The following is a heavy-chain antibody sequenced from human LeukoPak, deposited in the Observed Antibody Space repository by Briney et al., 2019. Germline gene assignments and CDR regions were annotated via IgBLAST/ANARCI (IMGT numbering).Heavy chain of an antibody. CDR3: AGDLTPPGFGGYDYWFDP. D-gene: IGHD5-12*01. J-gene: IGHJ5*02. CDR1: GGTFSNYN. CDR2: IIPVLGTA. Sequence: ASVKVSCKASGGTFSNYNIAWVRQAPGQGLEWMGGIIPVLGTANYAQRFQGRLTITTDESTSTAYMELSGLRSDDTAVYYCAGDLTPPGFGGYDYWFDPWGQGTLVTVSS. V-gene: IGHV1-69*16.